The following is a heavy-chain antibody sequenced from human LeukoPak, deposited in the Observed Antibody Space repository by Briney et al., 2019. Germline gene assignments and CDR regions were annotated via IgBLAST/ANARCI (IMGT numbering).Heavy chain of an antibody. CDR2: ISGSGSIS. D-gene: IGHD3-22*01. CDR3: AKGDGSSSYWAIDV. Sequence: GGSLRLSCTASGFTFTNYAMNWVRQAPGKGLEWVSTISGSGSISYYADSVKGRFTISRDNAKNSLYLQMNSLRTEDTALYYCAKGDGSSSYWAIDVWGQGTMVTVSS. J-gene: IGHJ3*01. V-gene: IGHV3-23*01. CDR1: GFTFTNYA.